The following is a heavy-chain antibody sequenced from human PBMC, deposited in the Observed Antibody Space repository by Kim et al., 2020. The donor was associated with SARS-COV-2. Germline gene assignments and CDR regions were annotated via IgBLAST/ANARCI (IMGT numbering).Heavy chain of an antibody. CDR2: TLSDADGRSF. V-gene: IGHV3-15*01. CDR3: TIEGHNSPGYY. CDR1: GFRFTNAW. Sequence: GGSLRLSCVASGFRFTNAWLSWVRQAPGKGLEWLGRTLSDADGRSFDYSAPGKCSFTISSAESKITLYLNINSLKAEATAVYYCTIEGHNSPGYYWGQGT. D-gene: IGHD3-22*01. J-gene: IGHJ1*01.